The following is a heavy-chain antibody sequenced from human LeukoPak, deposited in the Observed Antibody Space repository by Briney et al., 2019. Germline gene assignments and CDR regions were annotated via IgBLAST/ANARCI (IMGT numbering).Heavy chain of an antibody. CDR3: ARENSGSYREFDY. V-gene: IGHV4-4*07. CDR2: IYTSGST. J-gene: IGHJ4*02. CDR1: GGSISSYY. Sequence: SEALSLTCTVSGGSISSYYWSWIRQPAGKGLEWIGRIYTSGSTNYNASLKSRVSMSVDMSKNQFSLKLSSVTAADTAVFYCARENSGSYREFDYWGQGTLVTVSS. D-gene: IGHD1-26*01.